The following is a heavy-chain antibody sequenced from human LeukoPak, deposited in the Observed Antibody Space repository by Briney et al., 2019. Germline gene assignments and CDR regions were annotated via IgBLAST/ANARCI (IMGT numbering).Heavy chain of an antibody. Sequence: SVKVSCKTSGGTFSNYAISWVRQAPGQGLEWMGRIIPIFGAANYAQKFQGRVTIIADQSSSTAYMELSSLRSEDTAMYYCARDKGRDFGSKTYYNDFFDYWGQGTLVTVSS. D-gene: IGHD3-10*01. CDR2: IIPIFGAA. CDR3: ARDKGRDFGSKTYYNDFFDY. V-gene: IGHV1-69*15. J-gene: IGHJ4*02. CDR1: GGTFSNYA.